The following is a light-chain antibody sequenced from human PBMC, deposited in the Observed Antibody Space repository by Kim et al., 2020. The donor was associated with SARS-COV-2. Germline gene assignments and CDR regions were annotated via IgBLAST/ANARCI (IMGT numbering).Light chain of an antibody. V-gene: IGLV2-14*03. Sequence: QSLTISFTGTSSDVGGYNYVSWYQQHPGKAPKLMIYDVSNRPSGVSNRFSGSKSGNTASLTISGLQAEDEADYYCSSYTSSSTYVFGTGTKVTVL. CDR3: SSYTSSSTYV. J-gene: IGLJ1*01. CDR1: SSDVGGYNY. CDR2: DVS.